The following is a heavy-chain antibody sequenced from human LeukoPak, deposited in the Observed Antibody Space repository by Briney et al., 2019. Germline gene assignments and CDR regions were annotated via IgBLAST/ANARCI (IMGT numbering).Heavy chain of an antibody. CDR3: ARADIVVVRAANGIYYYMDV. J-gene: IGHJ6*03. V-gene: IGHV4-34*01. D-gene: IGHD2-2*01. CDR2: INHSGST. CDR1: IQSLRLYY. Sequence: SSQTLSLTCAVYIQSLRLYYWRWIRQSPGKGLEWIGEINHSGSTNYNPSLKSRVTISVDTSKNQFSLKLSSVTAADTALYYCARADIVVVRAANGIYYYMDVWGKGTTVTVSS.